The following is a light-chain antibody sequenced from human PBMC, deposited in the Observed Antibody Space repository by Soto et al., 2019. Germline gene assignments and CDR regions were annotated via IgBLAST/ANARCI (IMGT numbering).Light chain of an antibody. J-gene: IGKJ1*01. Sequence: DFQLTQSPSSLSASVGDRVTVACRATHDISTYLNWYQQKPGKAPNLLIYAASHLQNEVPSRFSGSGSGTDFTLIISNLQPADFATYHCQQTYSTPWTFGQGTKVEIK. V-gene: IGKV1-39*01. CDR1: HDISTY. CDR3: QQTYSTPWT. CDR2: AAS.